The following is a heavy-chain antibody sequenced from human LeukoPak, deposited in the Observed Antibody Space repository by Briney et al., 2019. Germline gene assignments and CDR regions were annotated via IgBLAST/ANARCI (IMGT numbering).Heavy chain of an antibody. J-gene: IGHJ4*02. D-gene: IGHD6-19*01. CDR3: ARELRDYGSGWYIFDY. V-gene: IGHV4-4*02. CDR1: GGSILTTNX. CDR2: VHLSGAS. Sequence: SGTLSLTCAVSGGSILTTNXXXXVRQPPGKXXXXXGXVHLSGASNYNPSLKSRVNMSIDKSKNQLSLELTSVTAADTAVYFCARELRDYGSGWYIFDYWGQGTLVTVSS.